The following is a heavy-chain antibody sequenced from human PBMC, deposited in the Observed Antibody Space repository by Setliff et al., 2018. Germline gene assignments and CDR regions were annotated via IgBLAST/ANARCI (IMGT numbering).Heavy chain of an antibody. Sequence: PGESLKISCKGSGYSFTSNWIAWVRQMPGKGLECMGIIYPGNSNTRYSPPLQGQVTISADKSITTAYLQWSSLRASDTAMYYCARHFGFSAGWYADYWGQGTLVTVSS. CDR3: ARHFGFSAGWYADY. CDR1: GYSFTSNW. D-gene: IGHD6-19*01. J-gene: IGHJ4*02. CDR2: IYPGNSNT. V-gene: IGHV5-51*01.